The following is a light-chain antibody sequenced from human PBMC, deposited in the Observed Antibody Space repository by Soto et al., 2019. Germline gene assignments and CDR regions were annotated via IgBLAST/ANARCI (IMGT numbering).Light chain of an antibody. CDR2: GAS. CDR1: QSVSSSY. V-gene: IGKV3-20*01. Sequence: EIVLTQSPGTLSLSPGEGATLSCRASQSVSSSYLAWYQQKPGQAPRLLIYGASSRATGIPDRFSGSGSGTDFTLTISRLEPEDFAVYYCQQYASSTGTFGQGTKVEL. CDR3: QQYASSTGT. J-gene: IGKJ1*01.